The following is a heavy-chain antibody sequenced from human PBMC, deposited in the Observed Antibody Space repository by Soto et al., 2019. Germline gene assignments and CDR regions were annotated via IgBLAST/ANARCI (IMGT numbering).Heavy chain of an antibody. CDR2: INHSGST. Sequence: QVQLQQWGAGLLKPSETLSLTCAVYGGSFSGYYWSWIRQPPGKGLEWIGEINHSGSTNYNPSLKSRVTIAVDTSKNQFSLKLSSVTAADTAVYYCARIRPVGHRYYYYGMDVWGQGTTVTVSS. CDR3: ARIRPVGHRYYYYGMDV. J-gene: IGHJ6*02. V-gene: IGHV4-34*01. CDR1: GGSFSGYY.